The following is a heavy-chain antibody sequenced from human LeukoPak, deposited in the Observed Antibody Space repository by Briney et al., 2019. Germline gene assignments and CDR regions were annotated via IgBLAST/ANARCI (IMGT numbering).Heavy chain of an antibody. CDR1: GGSISSSSYY. CDR2: IYYSGST. D-gene: IGHD5-12*01. Sequence: SETLSLTCTVSGGSISSSSYYWGWIRQPPGKGLEWIGSIYYSGSTYYNPSLKSRVTISVDTSKNQFSLKLSSVTAADTAVYYCARAPYVVATGGFYFDYWGQGTLVTVSS. CDR3: ARAPYVVATGGFYFDY. J-gene: IGHJ4*02. V-gene: IGHV4-39*01.